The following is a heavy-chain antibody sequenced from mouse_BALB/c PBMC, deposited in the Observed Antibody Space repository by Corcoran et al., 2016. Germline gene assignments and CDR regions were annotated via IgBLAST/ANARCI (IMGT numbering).Heavy chain of an antibody. J-gene: IGHJ4*01. V-gene: IGHV5-17*01. CDR1: GFSFSRYG. CDR2: IWYDGSSK. Sequence: VQLVESGGGVVQPGRSLRLSCAASGFSFSRYGMHWVRQAPGKGLEWVAIIWYDGSSKYDADYVKGRFTMSRDNSKNTLYLQMNSLRTEDTAVYYCASDEAGDYWGQGTLVTVSS. CDR3: ASDEAGDY.